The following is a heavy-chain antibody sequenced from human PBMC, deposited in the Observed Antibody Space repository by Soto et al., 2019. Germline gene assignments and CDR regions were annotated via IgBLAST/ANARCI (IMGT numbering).Heavy chain of an antibody. V-gene: IGHV1-46*01. CDR3: ARETVYCSSTSCYSDNYYYYYGMDV. D-gene: IGHD2-2*02. CDR2: INPSGRV. Sequence: QVQLVQSGAEVKKPGASVKVSCKASGDTFTNYYFHWVRQAPGQGLEWLGMINPSGRVQSAKRFQGRVSMTRDTSTTTVYIDVSSLTPEDTAVYYCARETVYCSSTSCYSDNYYYYYGMDVWGQGTTVSVS. CDR1: GDTFTNYY. J-gene: IGHJ6*02.